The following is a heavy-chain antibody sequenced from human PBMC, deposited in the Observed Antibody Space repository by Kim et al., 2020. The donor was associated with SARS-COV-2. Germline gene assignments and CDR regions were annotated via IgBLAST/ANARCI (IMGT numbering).Heavy chain of an antibody. V-gene: IGHV3-23*01. Sequence: GGSLRLSCAASGFTFSSYAMSWVRQAPGKGLEWVSAISGSGGSTYYADSVKGRFTISRDNSKNTLYLQMNSLRAEDTAVYYCAKGQGGKFDWLPYYYFDYGGQGPLVTVSS. CDR2: ISGSGGST. CDR3: AKGQGGKFDWLPYYYFDY. CDR1: GFTFSSYA. D-gene: IGHD3-9*01. J-gene: IGHJ4*02.